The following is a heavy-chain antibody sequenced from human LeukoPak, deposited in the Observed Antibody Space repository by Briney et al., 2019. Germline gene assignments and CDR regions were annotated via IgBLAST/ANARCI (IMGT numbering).Heavy chain of an antibody. D-gene: IGHD3-22*01. CDR2: IYSGGST. V-gene: IGHV3-53*01. CDR1: GFTVISNY. CDR3: ARDSPSVSSGYLFDY. J-gene: IGHJ4*02. Sequence: GGSLRLSCAASGFTVISNYMSWVRQAPGKGLGRVSVIYSGGSTYYADPVKGRFTISRVRSKSTVYLQTNSLRVEDTAVYYCARDSPSVSSGYLFDYWGQGALVTVSS.